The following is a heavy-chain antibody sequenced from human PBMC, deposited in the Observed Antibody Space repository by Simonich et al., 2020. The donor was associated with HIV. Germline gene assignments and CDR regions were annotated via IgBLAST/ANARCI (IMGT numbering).Heavy chain of an antibody. CDR2: ISNDGRNK. V-gene: IGHV3-30*04. Sequence: QVQLVESGGGVVQPGRSLTLSCAASGFSFSSYAMDWVRQAPGKEVEWVAVISNDGRNKYYADSVKGRFTISRDNSKNTLYVQMNSLRAEDTAVYSCARGGIAAAGTGWHFDLWGRGTLVTVSS. CDR1: GFSFSSYA. D-gene: IGHD6-13*01. J-gene: IGHJ2*01. CDR3: ARGGIAAAGTGWHFDL.